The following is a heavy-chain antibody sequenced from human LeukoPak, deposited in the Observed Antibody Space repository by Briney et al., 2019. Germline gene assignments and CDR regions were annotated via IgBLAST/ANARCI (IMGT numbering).Heavy chain of an antibody. CDR3: ARVGSGYSGDYFDY. CDR1: GFTFSSYS. J-gene: IGHJ4*02. D-gene: IGHD3-22*01. V-gene: IGHV3-21*01. Sequence: MPGGSLRLSCAASGFTFSSYSMNWVRQAPGKVLEWVSSISSSSSYIYYADSVKGRFTISRDNAKNSLYLQMNSLRAEDTAVYYCARVGSGYSGDYFDYWGQGTLVTVSS. CDR2: ISSSSSYI.